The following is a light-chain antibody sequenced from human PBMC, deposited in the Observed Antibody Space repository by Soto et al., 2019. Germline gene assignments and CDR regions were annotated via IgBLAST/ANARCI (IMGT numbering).Light chain of an antibody. J-gene: IGKJ4*01. CDR3: MQTIQPLLT. V-gene: IGKV2D-29*01. Sequence: DVVMTQTPLSLSVTPGQPASISCKSSQSLLHTDGKTYLYWYLQKPGHPPQLLIYEVFNRFSGGPDRFSGSGSGTEFTLKISRVEAEDVGTYYCMQTIQPLLTFGGGTKVEI. CDR2: EVF. CDR1: QSLLHTDGKTY.